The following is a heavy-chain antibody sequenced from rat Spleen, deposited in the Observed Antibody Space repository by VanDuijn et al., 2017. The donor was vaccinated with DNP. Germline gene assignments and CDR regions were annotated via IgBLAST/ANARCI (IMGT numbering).Heavy chain of an antibody. D-gene: IGHD1-2*01. CDR3: ARSAAGIAY. Sequence: EVQLVESGGGLVQPGRSLKLSCAASGFTFSNYGMAWVRQVPGEGLEWIASITSRGDTTYYSDSVRGRFTVSRDSAKNTLYLQMNSLRSEDTATYYCARSAAGIAYWGQGTLVTVSS. V-gene: IGHV5S13*01. CDR1: GFTFSNYG. CDR2: ITSRGDTT. J-gene: IGHJ3*01.